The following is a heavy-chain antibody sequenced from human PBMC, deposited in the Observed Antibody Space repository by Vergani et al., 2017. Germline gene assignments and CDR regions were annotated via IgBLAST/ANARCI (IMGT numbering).Heavy chain of an antibody. CDR1: GDAISRDTYS. J-gene: IGHJ6*03. V-gene: IGHV4-30-2*01. D-gene: IGHD3/OR15-3a*01. CDR2: VYYSGTT. CDR3: ARGQTGYSRDWSTYFFYMDV. Sequence: QLQLQESDSRLVNPSQTLSLTCTLSGDAISRDTYSWNWVRQPPGKTLEWIGSVYYSGTTYYNPSLGGRVTMSIDKSKNHFSLTLTSVTAADSAFYFCARGQTGYSRDWSTYFFYMDVWGKGTTVTVSS.